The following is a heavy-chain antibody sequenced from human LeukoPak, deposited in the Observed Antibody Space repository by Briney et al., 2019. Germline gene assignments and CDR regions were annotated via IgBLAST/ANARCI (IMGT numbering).Heavy chain of an antibody. J-gene: IGHJ4*02. CDR1: GYTFTSHD. CDR2: MNPNSGNT. CDR3: ARLIGSITGDY. Sequence: ASVKVSRKASGYTFTSHDINWVRQATGQGLEWMGWMNPNSGNTGYAQKFQGRVTMTRNTSISTAYMELSSLRSEDTAVYYCARLIGSITGDYWGQGTLVTVSS. D-gene: IGHD3-10*01. V-gene: IGHV1-8*01.